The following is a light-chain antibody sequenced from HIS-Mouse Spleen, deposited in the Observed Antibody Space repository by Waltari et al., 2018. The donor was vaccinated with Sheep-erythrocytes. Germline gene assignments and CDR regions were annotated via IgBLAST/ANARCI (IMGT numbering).Light chain of an antibody. CDR2: EGS. J-gene: IGLJ3*02. V-gene: IGLV2-23*01. CDR3: CSYAGSSTWV. Sequence: QSALTQPASVSGSPGQSITISCTGTSSDVGSYNLVSWYQQHPGKAPKLTIYEGSKRPSGVSIRFSGSKSGNTASLTISGLQAEDEADYYCCSYAGSSTWVFGGGTKLTVL. CDR1: SSDVGSYNL.